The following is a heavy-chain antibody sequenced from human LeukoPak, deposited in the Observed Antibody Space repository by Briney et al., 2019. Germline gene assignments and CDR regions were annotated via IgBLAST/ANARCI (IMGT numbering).Heavy chain of an antibody. Sequence: SETLSLTCTVSGGSISSSSYYWGWIRQPPGKGLEWIGSIYYSGSTYYNPSLKSRVTISVDTSKNQYSLKLSSVTAADTAVYYCARHGRGARESWFDPWGQGTLVTVSS. V-gene: IGHV4-39*01. CDR3: ARHGRGARESWFDP. D-gene: IGHD2/OR15-2a*01. CDR2: IYYSGST. CDR1: GGSISSSSYY. J-gene: IGHJ5*02.